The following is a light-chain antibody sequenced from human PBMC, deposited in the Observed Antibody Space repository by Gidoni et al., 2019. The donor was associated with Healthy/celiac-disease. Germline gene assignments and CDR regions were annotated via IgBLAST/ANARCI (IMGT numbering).Light chain of an antibody. CDR1: SSDVGGYNY. J-gene: IGLJ2*01. CDR2: EVS. Sequence: QSALTQPAPVSGSPGQSITISCTGTSSDVGGYNYVSWYQQPPGKAPKLMIYEVSNRHSGVSNLFSGSKSGNTSSLTISGLQAEDEADYYCSSYTSSSTLVVFGGGTKLTVL. V-gene: IGLV2-14*01. CDR3: SSYTSSSTLVV.